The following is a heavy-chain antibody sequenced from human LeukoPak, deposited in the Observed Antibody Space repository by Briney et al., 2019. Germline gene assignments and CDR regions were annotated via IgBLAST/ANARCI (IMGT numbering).Heavy chain of an antibody. J-gene: IGHJ3*02. CDR2: INHSGST. CDR1: GGSFSGYY. Sequence: SETLSLTCAVYGGSFSGYYWSWIRQPPGKGPEWIGEINHSGSTNYNPSLKSRVTISVDTSKNQFSLKLSSVAAADTAVYYCARGNPDYYGSGSYAFDIWGQGTMVTVSS. D-gene: IGHD3-10*01. CDR3: ARGNPDYYGSGSYAFDI. V-gene: IGHV4-34*01.